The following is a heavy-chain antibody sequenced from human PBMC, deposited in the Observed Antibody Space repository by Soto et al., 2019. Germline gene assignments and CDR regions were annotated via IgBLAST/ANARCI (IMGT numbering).Heavy chain of an antibody. V-gene: IGHV4-30-4*01. Sequence: SETLSLTCTVSGGSISNGDYYWSWIRQPPGKGLEWIGYIYYSGSTYYNPSLKSRVTISEDTSKNQFSLKLSSLTAADTAVYYRARVPYGPGSNFYGLDVWGQGTTVTVSS. CDR3: ARVPYGPGSNFYGLDV. CDR1: GGSISNGDYY. D-gene: IGHD3-10*01. CDR2: IYYSGST. J-gene: IGHJ6*02.